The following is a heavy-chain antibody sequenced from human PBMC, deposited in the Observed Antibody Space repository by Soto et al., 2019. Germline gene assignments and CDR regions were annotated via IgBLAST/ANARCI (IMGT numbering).Heavy chain of an antibody. CDR1: GSTFSSYS. Sequence: EVQLVESGGGLVQPGGSLRLSCAASGSTFSSYSMSWVRQAPGKGLEWISYISSASSTISYADSVKGRFTISRDNAKNSLYLQMNSLRAEDTAVYCCARLGSIYFDFWGQGALVTVSS. CDR2: ISSASSTI. J-gene: IGHJ4*02. V-gene: IGHV3-48*01. D-gene: IGHD1-26*01. CDR3: ARLGSIYFDF.